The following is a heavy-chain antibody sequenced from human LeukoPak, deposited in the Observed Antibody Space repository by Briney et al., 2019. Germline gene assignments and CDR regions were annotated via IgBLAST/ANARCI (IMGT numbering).Heavy chain of an antibody. CDR2: IKSKTDGGTT. CDR3: TTDFTMVRGVIIAFDI. D-gene: IGHD3-10*01. J-gene: IGHJ3*02. V-gene: IGHV3-15*01. CDR1: GFTFSNAW. Sequence: GGSLRLSCAASGFTFSNAWMSWVRQAPGKGLKWVGRIKSKTDGGTTDYAAPVKGRFTISRDDSKNTLYLQMNSLKTEDTAVYYCTTDFTMVRGVIIAFDIWGQGTMVTVSS.